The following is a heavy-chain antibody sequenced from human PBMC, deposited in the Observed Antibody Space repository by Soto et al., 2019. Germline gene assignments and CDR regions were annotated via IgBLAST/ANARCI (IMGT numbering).Heavy chain of an antibody. J-gene: IGHJ6*02. V-gene: IGHV3-33*01. Sequence: GGSLRLSCAASGFTFSSYGMHWVRQAPGKGLEWVAVIWYDGSNKYYADSVKGRFTLSRDNSKNTLYLQMNSLRAEDTAVYYCARDSISLYSSSWPYGMDVWGQGTTVTVSS. CDR1: GFTFSSYG. D-gene: IGHD6-13*01. CDR2: IWYDGSNK. CDR3: ARDSISLYSSSWPYGMDV.